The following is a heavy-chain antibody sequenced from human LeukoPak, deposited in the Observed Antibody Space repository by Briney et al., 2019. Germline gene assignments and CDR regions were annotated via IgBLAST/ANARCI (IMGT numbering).Heavy chain of an antibody. D-gene: IGHD6-19*01. Sequence: GGSLRLSCTTSGFTFGDYAMSWVRQAPGKGLEWVGVIRSKAYGGTTDSAASVTGRFTILRDDSKSIAYLQMNSLKTEDTAVYYFNRAFQSDTGWYVHFYWGQGSVVTVSS. CDR2: IRSKAYGGTT. CDR1: GFTFGDYA. CDR3: NRAFQSDTGWYVHFY. V-gene: IGHV3-49*04. J-gene: IGHJ4*02.